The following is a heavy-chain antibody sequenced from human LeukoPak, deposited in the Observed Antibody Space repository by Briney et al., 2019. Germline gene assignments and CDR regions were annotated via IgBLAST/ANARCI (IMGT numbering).Heavy chain of an antibody. CDR3: ARAGWIITSGIDY. J-gene: IGHJ4*02. CDR2: IYHTGST. Sequence: SETLSLTCGVSGYSTSRGYYWAWIRQPPGKGLEWIGTIYHTGSTYYTPSLGSRVTISVDTSKNEFSLNLNSVTAADTAVYYCARAGWIITSGIDYWGQGALVTVSS. D-gene: IGHD3-10*01. V-gene: IGHV4-38-2*01. CDR1: GYSTSRGYY.